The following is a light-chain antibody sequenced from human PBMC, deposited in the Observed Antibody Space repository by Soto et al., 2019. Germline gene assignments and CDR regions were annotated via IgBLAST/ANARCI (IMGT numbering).Light chain of an antibody. CDR1: SSNIGNNY. V-gene: IGLV1-51*01. J-gene: IGLJ2*01. CDR2: DNN. Sequence: QSVLTQPPSVSAAPGQKVTISCSGSSSNIGNNYVSWYQQLPGTTPKLLIYDNNKRPSGIPDRFSGPKSGTSATLGITGLQTGDEADYYCGTWDSSLRDVVFGGGTKVTVL. CDR3: GTWDSSLRDVV.